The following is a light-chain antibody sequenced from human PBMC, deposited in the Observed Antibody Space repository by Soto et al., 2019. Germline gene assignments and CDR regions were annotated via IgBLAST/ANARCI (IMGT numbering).Light chain of an antibody. CDR2: DTS. CDR1: TGAVTSGHY. V-gene: IGLV7-46*01. J-gene: IGLJ2*01. Sequence: QSVVTQEPSLTVSPGWTVTLTCGSSTGAVTSGHYPYWFQQKPGQAPRTLIYDTSNKHSWTPARFSGSLLGGKAALTLSGAQPEDEAEYYCLLSYSGARSPVVFGGGTKLTVL. CDR3: LLSYSGARSPVV.